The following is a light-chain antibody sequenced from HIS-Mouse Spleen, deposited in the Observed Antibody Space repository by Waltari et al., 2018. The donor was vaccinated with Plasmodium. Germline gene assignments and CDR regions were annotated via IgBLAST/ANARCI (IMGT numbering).Light chain of an antibody. Sequence: QSALTQPRSVSGSPGQSVTISCTCTSTDVGGYHYVPWYQQPPGKAPKLMIYDGSKRPSGVPDRFSGSKSGNTASLTISGLQAEDEADYYCCSYAGSYTYVFGTGTKVTVL. CDR2: DGS. CDR1: STDVGGYHY. J-gene: IGLJ1*01. CDR3: CSYAGSYTYV. V-gene: IGLV2-11*01.